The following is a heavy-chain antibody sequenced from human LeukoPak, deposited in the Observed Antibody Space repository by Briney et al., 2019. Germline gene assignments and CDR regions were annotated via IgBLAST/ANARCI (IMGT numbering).Heavy chain of an antibody. Sequence: ASVKVSCKASGGTFTSYGISWVRQAPGQGLEWMGWISAYNGNTNYAQKLQGRVTMTTDTSTSTAYMELRSLRSDDTAVYYCARGEYDILTGYSFDYWGQGTLVTASS. CDR2: ISAYNGNT. CDR1: GGTFTSYG. J-gene: IGHJ4*02. V-gene: IGHV1-18*01. D-gene: IGHD3-9*01. CDR3: ARGEYDILTGYSFDY.